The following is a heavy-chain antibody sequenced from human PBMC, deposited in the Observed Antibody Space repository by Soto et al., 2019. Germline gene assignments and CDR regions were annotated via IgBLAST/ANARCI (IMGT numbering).Heavy chain of an antibody. D-gene: IGHD4-17*01. CDR3: ARGIPLSPHYGDYGGY. CDR2: INPNSGGT. J-gene: IGHJ4*02. Sequence: GXSVKVSCKASGYTFTCYYMHWVRQAPGQGLEWMGWINPNSGGTNYAQKFQGWVTMTRDTSISTAYMEPSRLRSDDTAVYYCARGIPLSPHYGDYGGYWGQGTLVTVSS. V-gene: IGHV1-2*04. CDR1: GYTFTCYY.